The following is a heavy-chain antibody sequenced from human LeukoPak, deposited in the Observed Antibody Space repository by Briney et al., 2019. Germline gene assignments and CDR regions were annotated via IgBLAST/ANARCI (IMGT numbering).Heavy chain of an antibody. V-gene: IGHV4-38-2*01. CDR3: ARGGYSYAVPLLY. Sequence: PSETLFLTCAVSGYSISSGYYWGWIRQPPGKGLEWIGSIYHSGSTYYNPSLKSRVTISVDTSKNQFSLKLSSVTAADTAVYYCARGGYSYAVPLLYWGQGTLVTVSS. CDR2: IYHSGST. D-gene: IGHD5-18*01. J-gene: IGHJ4*02. CDR1: GYSISSGYY.